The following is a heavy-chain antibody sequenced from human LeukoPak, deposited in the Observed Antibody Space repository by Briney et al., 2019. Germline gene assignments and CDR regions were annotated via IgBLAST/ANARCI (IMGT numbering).Heavy chain of an antibody. CDR1: GYTFTGYY. Sequence: ASVKVSCKASGYTFTGYYMHWVRQAPGQGLEWMGWINPNSGGTNYAQKFQGRVTMIRDTSISTAYMELSRLRSDDTAVYYCAKNRDGYNYRLDYWGQGTLVAVSS. CDR2: INPNSGGT. D-gene: IGHD5-24*01. J-gene: IGHJ4*02. V-gene: IGHV1-2*02. CDR3: AKNRDGYNYRLDY.